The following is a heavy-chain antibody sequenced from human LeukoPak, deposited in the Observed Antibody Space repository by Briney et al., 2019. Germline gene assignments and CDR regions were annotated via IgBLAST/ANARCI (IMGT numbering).Heavy chain of an antibody. CDR3: ARALGYCSGGSCYVVDV. Sequence: SETLSLTCAVYGGSFSGYYWSWIRQPPGKGLEWIGEINHSGSTNYNPSLKSRVTISVDTSKNQFSLKLSSVAAADTAVYYCARALGYCSGGSCYVVDVWGQGTTVTVSS. J-gene: IGHJ6*02. D-gene: IGHD2-15*01. CDR1: GGSFSGYY. CDR2: INHSGST. V-gene: IGHV4-34*01.